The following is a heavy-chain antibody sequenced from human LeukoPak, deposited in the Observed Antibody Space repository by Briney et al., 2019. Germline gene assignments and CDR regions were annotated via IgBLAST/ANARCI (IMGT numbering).Heavy chain of an antibody. Sequence: GASVTVSCKASGYTFTGYYMHWVRQAPGQGLEWMRWINLNSGGTNYAQKFQGRVTVTRDTSISTAYMELSRLRSDDTAVYYCARVFAQNWGQGTLVTVSS. V-gene: IGHV1-2*02. CDR1: GYTFTGYY. J-gene: IGHJ4*02. CDR2: INLNSGGT. CDR3: ARVFAQN.